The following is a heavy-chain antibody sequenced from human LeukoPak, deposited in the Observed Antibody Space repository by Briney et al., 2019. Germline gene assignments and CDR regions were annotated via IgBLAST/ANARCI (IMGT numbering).Heavy chain of an antibody. Sequence: GASVKVSCKSSGYTFTGYYMHWVRQAPGQGLEWMGWINPNSGCTNYAQKFQGGVTMTREKYISKAYMELSRLRCDDTAVYYCARAAKPTTYYYYYYYMDVWGKGTTVTISS. D-gene: IGHD1-1*01. J-gene: IGHJ6*03. CDR1: GYTFTGYY. V-gene: IGHV1-2*02. CDR2: INPNSGCT. CDR3: ARAAKPTTYYYYYYYMDV.